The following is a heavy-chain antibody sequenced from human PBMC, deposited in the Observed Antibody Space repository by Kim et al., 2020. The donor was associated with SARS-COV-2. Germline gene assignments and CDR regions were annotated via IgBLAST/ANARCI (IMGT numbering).Heavy chain of an antibody. J-gene: IGHJ4*02. CDR2: INHSGST. Sequence: SETLSLTCAVYGGSFSGYYWSWIRQPPGKGLELIGEINHSGSTNYNPSLKSRVTISVDTSKNQFSLKLSSVTAADTAVYYCAREAKEMATIRRGINDYWGQGTLVTVSS. CDR3: AREAKEMATIRRGINDY. D-gene: IGHD5-12*01. CDR1: GGSFSGYY. V-gene: IGHV4-34*01.